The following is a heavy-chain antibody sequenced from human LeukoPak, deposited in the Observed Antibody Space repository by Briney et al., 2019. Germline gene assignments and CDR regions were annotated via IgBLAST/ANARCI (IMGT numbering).Heavy chain of an antibody. V-gene: IGHV3-53*01. J-gene: IGHJ4*02. CDR3: ARGVEPLAANTLAY. D-gene: IGHD1-14*01. CDR2: LYCDGNT. Sequence: PRGSLRLSCAASGFTVITNDMTWVRQAPGKGLEWVSVLYCDGNTKYADSVQGRFTISRDNSKNTLYLEMNSLSPDDTAVYYCARGVEPLAANTLAYWGQGTLVTVSS. CDR1: GFTVITND.